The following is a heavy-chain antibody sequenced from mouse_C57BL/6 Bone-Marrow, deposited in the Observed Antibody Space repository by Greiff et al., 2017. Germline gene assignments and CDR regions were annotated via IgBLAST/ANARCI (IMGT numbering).Heavy chain of an antibody. V-gene: IGHV1-81*01. D-gene: IGHD1-1*01. Sequence: VKLVESGAELARPGASVKLSCKASGYTFTSYGISWVKQRTGQGLEWIGEIYPRSGNTYYNEKFKGKATLTADKSSSTAYMELRSLTSEDSAVYFCARFPYYYGSNYFDYWGQGTTLTVSS. CDR1: GYTFTSYG. CDR3: ARFPYYYGSNYFDY. CDR2: IYPRSGNT. J-gene: IGHJ2*01.